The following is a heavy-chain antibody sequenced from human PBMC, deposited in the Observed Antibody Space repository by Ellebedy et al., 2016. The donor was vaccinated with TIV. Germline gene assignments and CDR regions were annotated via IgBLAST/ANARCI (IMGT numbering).Heavy chain of an antibody. CDR1: GFTFSGHD. D-gene: IGHD6-13*01. CDR3: ARASAGLDY. V-gene: IGHV3-13*01. J-gene: IGHJ4*02. Sequence: GESLKISCAASGFTFSGHDMHWVRQGTGKGLEWVSAIGSAGDTSYSGSVKGRFTISRENGKNSVYLQMNSLRAEDTAVYYCARASAGLDYWGQGTLVTVSS. CDR2: IGSAGDT.